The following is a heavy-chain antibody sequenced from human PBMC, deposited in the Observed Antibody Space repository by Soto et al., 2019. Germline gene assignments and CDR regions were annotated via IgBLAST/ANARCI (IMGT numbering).Heavy chain of an antibody. CDR2: INAGNGNT. Sequence: GPSVKVACKASGYTFTSYAMHWVRQAPGQRLEWMGWINAGNGNTKYSQKFQGRVTITRDTSASTAYMELSSLRSEDTAVYYCARDLNSSSWYYYYYYMDVWGKGTTVTVSS. CDR1: GYTFTSYA. J-gene: IGHJ6*03. CDR3: ARDLNSSSWYYYYYYMDV. V-gene: IGHV1-3*01. D-gene: IGHD6-13*01.